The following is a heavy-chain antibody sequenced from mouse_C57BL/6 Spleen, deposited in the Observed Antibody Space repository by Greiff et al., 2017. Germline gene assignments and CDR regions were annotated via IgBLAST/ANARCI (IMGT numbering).Heavy chain of an antibody. J-gene: IGHJ1*03. CDR1: GFSLTSYA. CDR2: IWTGGGT. D-gene: IGHD4-1*01. Sequence: VKLVESGPGLVAPSQSLSITCTVSGFSLTSYAISWVRQPPGKGLEWLGVIWTGGGTNYNSAPESRLSISTDNSKSQVSLKMNSLQTDDTARYYCASNAHAGGRYWYFEVWGTGTTVTVSS. CDR3: ASNAHAGGRYWYFEV. V-gene: IGHV2-9-1*01.